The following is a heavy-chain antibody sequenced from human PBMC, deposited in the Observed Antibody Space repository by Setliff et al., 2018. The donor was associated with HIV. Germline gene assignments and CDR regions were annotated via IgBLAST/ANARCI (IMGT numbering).Heavy chain of an antibody. J-gene: IGHJ4*02. V-gene: IGHV4-39*02. CDR2: IYYTGFA. CDR3: TREGRGDPAMATTRIDY. D-gene: IGHD1-1*01. Sequence: LSLTCSVSGDSISSGSYFWGWIRQTPGKGLEWIGNIYYTGFAYYNPSLKSRVTISLDTYKTHFFLNLTSVTDADTAVYFCTREGRGDPAMATTRIDYWGQGKLVTVSS. CDR1: GDSISSGSYF.